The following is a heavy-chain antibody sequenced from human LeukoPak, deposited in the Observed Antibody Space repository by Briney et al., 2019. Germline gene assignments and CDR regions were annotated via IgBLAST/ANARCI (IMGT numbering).Heavy chain of an antibody. Sequence: GGSLRLSCAASGFTFSSYGMHWVRQAPGKGLEWVAVISYDGSNKYYADSVKGRFTISRDNSKNTLYLQMNSLRAEDTAVYYCAKDLSTTVVTVFDYWGQGTLVTVSS. D-gene: IGHD4-23*01. V-gene: IGHV3-30*18. CDR1: GFTFSSYG. CDR2: ISYDGSNK. CDR3: AKDLSTTVVTVFDY. J-gene: IGHJ4*02.